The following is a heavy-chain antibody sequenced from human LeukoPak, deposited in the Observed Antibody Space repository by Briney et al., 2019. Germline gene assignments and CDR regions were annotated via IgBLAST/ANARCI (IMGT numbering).Heavy chain of an antibody. Sequence: GGSLRLSCAASGFTFSSYSMNWVRQAPGKGLEWVSSISSSSSYIYYADSVKGRFTISRDNAKNSLYLQMNSLRAEDTAVYYCAREGYCSSTSCYPFYWFDPWGQGTLVTVSS. D-gene: IGHD2-2*01. V-gene: IGHV3-21*01. CDR2: ISSSSSYI. CDR3: AREGYCSSTSCYPFYWFDP. J-gene: IGHJ5*02. CDR1: GFTFSSYS.